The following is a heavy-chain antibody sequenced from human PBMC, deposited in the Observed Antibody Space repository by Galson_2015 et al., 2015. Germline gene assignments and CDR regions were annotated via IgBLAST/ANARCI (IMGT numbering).Heavy chain of an antibody. CDR1: GYSFTSYY. J-gene: IGHJ3*02. V-gene: IGHV1-46*01. CDR3: AREGTGDYYESSGYYPHAFDI. Sequence: SGKVSCKASGYSFTSYYMHWARQAHGQGLEWMGILNPSGGSTSYAQKFEDRVTMTRDTSTSTVYMELRSLRSEDTAVYYCAREGTGDYYESSGYYPHAFDIWGQGTMVTVSS. CDR2: LNPSGGST. D-gene: IGHD3-22*01.